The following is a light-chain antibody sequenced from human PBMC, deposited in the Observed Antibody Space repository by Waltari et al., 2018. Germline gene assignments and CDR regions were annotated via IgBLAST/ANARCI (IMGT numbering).Light chain of an antibody. CDR3: MQSGHLPYT. Sequence: DIVLTPTPLSLSVTPGQPASISCSSSQSLLQSDGKTYFYWYVQKTGQPPQLLIYEASNRFSGVPERFSGSGSGTDFTLRISRVEPEDVGTYYCMQSGHLPYTFGQGTKVDIK. V-gene: IGKV2D-29*01. CDR1: QSLLQSDGKTY. CDR2: EAS. J-gene: IGKJ2*01.